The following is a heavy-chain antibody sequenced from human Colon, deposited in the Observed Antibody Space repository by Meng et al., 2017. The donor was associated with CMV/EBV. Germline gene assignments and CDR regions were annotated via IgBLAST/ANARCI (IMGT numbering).Heavy chain of an antibody. Sequence: GGSLRLSCREAAGFTLNNFWMNCVRQAPGKGLEWVANIKEDGSEKYYVDSVKGRFTISRDNAKDSLYLQMNRLRVDDTAVYYCTRGHYDGFWGHGTRVTISS. CDR2: IKEDGSEK. V-gene: IGHV3-7*04. D-gene: IGHD3-22*01. CDR1: GFTLNNFW. J-gene: IGHJ4*01. CDR3: TRGHYDGF.